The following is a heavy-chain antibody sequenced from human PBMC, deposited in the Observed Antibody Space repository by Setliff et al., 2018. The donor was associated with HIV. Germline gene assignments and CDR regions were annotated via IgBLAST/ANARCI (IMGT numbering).Heavy chain of an antibody. J-gene: IGHJ4*02. V-gene: IGHV4-38-2*01. Sequence: PSETLSLTCAVSGDSINRGYYWAWIRQPPGKGPEWIGSIYKSGSTYHNPSLKSRVTISVNLSKNHFALKLTSVTAADTAVYYCARQHPFLEWLPLHFDQWGQETLVTVSS. CDR2: IYKSGST. CDR3: ARQHPFLEWLPLHFDQ. D-gene: IGHD3-3*01. CDR1: GDSINRGYY.